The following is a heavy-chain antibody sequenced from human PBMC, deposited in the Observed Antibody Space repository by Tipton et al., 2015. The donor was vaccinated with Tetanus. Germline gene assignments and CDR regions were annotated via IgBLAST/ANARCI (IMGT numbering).Heavy chain of an antibody. CDR2: VYHSGTT. CDR3: ARGTGDY. D-gene: IGHD1-14*01. J-gene: IGHJ4*02. CDR1: GGSIASDGYY. V-gene: IGHV4-39*07. Sequence: GLVKPSETLSLGCTVSGGSIASDGYYWGWIRQPPGKGLQWIGSVYHSGTTYYNPSLRSRVTISIDTSSNQFSLKLTSVTPADTAVYYCARGTGDYWGQGTLVTVSS.